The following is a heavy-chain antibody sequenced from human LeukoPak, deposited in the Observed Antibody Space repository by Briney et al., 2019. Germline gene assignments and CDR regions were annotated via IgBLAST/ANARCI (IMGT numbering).Heavy chain of an antibody. CDR2: ISAYNGNT. CDR1: GYPFTSYG. J-gene: IGHJ4*02. Sequence: ASVKVSCEASGYPFTSYGISWVRQAPGQGLEWMGWISAYNGNTNYAQKLQGRVTMTTDTSTSTAYMELRSLRSDDTAVYYCARSRADILEWYKTYYFDYWGQGTLVTVSS. CDR3: ARSRADILEWYKTYYFDY. V-gene: IGHV1-18*01. D-gene: IGHD3-3*01.